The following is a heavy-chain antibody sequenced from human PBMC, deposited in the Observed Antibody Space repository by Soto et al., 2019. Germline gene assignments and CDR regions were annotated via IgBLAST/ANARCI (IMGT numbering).Heavy chain of an antibody. CDR3: ARGPLYPPAIVSNWFDP. Sequence: XXVKVSCKASGYTFTSYAMHWVRQAPGQRLEWMGWINAGNGNTKYSQKFQGRVTITRDTSASTAYMELSSLRSEDTAVYYCARGPLYPPAIVSNWFDPWGQGTLVTVYS. J-gene: IGHJ5*02. D-gene: IGHD2-2*01. CDR2: INAGNGNT. CDR1: GYTFTSYA. V-gene: IGHV1-3*01.